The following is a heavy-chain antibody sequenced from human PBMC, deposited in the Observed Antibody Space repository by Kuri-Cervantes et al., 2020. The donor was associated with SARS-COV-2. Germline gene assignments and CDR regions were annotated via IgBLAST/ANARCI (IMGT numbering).Heavy chain of an antibody. CDR1: GGTFSSYA. D-gene: IGHD1-26*01. J-gene: IGHJ4*02. CDR2: IIPIFGTA. Sequence: SVKVSCKASGGTFSSYAISWVRQAPGQGLEWMGGIIPIFGTANYAQKFQGRVTMTTDESTSTAYMEPSSLRSEDTAVYYCARDHSGSNEGYYFDYWGQGTLVTVSS. CDR3: ARDHSGSNEGYYFDY. V-gene: IGHV1-69*05.